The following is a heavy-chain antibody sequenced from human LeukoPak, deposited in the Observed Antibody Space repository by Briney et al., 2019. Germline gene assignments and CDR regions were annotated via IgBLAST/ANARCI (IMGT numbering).Heavy chain of an antibody. J-gene: IGHJ4*02. V-gene: IGHV1-2*04. CDR2: INPNSGGT. Sequence: GASVKVSCKASGYTFTSYYMHWVRQAPGQGLEWMGIINPNSGGTNYAQKFQGWVTMTRDTSISTAYMELSRLRSDDTAVYYCARGGSRLQVGVFDYWGQGTLVTVSS. CDR3: ARGGSRLQVGVFDY. D-gene: IGHD4-11*01. CDR1: GYTFTSYY.